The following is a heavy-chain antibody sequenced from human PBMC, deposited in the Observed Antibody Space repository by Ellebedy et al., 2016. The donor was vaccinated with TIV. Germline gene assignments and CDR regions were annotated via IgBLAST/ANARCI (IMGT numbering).Heavy chain of an antibody. CDR1: GFTFSTYT. V-gene: IGHV3-21*01. D-gene: IGHD6-19*01. Sequence: GGSLRLSCGVSGFTFSTYTMTWVRQAPGKGLEWVSSISRSSSNIYYADSVKGRFTISRDNAKDSLYLQMNSLRAEDTAVYYCARGSWACSGSMDVWGQGTTVTVSS. CDR3: ARGSWACSGSMDV. CDR2: ISRSSSNI. J-gene: IGHJ6*02.